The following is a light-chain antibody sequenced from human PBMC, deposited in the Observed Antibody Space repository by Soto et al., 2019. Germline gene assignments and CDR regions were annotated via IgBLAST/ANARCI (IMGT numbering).Light chain of an antibody. J-gene: IGKJ4*01. V-gene: IGKV1-8*01. CDR3: QQYYSYPMVT. CDR2: AAS. CDR1: QGISSY. Sequence: AIRMTQCPSSLSASTGDRVTITCRASQGISSYLAWYQQKPEKAPKLLIYAASTLQSGVPSRFSGSGSGTDFTLTISCLQSEDFATYYCQQYYSYPMVTFGGGTKVEIK.